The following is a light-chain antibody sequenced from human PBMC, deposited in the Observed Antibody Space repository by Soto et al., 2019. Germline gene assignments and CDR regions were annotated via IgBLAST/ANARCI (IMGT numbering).Light chain of an antibody. Sequence: VVLTQSPATLPLSPGERATLSCRTSLSVSVYLDWYQQKPGQAPRLLISDASNRATGIPARFSGSGSGTDFTLTISSLEPEDFAVYYCHQRQYWPPITFGQGTRLEIK. J-gene: IGKJ5*01. CDR1: LSVSVY. CDR2: DAS. V-gene: IGKV3-11*01. CDR3: HQRQYWPPIT.